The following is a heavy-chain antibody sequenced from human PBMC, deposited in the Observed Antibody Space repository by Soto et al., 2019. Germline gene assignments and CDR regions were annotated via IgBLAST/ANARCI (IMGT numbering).Heavy chain of an antibody. V-gene: IGHV3-21*05. CDR2: ISSSSSYT. CDR1: GFTFSTYN. J-gene: IGHJ3*02. Sequence: PGGSLRLSCVASGFTFSTYNMNWVRQAPGKGLEWVSYISSSSSYTNYADSVKGRFTISRDNAKNSLYLQMNSLRAEDTAVYYYARGYSGYDLTDAFDIWGQGTMVTVSS. CDR3: ARGYSGYDLTDAFDI. D-gene: IGHD5-12*01.